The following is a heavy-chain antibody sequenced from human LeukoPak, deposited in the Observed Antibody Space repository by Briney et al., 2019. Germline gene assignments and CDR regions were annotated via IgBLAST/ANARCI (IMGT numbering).Heavy chain of an antibody. CDR2: IKQDGSEK. V-gene: IGHV3-7*01. D-gene: IGHD3-10*01. CDR3: ARRGWFGELFPANY. J-gene: IGHJ4*02. CDR1: GFTFTSYW. Sequence: GGSLRLSCVASGFTFTSYWMSWVRQAPGKGLEWVANIKQDGSEKYYVDSVRGRFTISRDNAKNSLYLQMNSLRAEDTAVYYCARRGWFGELFPANYWGQGTLVTVSS.